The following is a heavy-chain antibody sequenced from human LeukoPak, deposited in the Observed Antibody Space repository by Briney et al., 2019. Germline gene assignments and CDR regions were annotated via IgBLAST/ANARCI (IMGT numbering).Heavy chain of an antibody. J-gene: IGHJ4*02. V-gene: IGHV4-34*01. D-gene: IGHD3-22*01. CDR1: GGSFSGYY. Sequence: SETLSLTCAVYGGSFSGYYWSWIRQPPGKGLEWIGEINHSGNTNYNPSLKSRVTISVDTSKNQFSLKLSSVTAADTAVYFCARGPPTDYYDSSGFYYVFDYWGQGTLVTVSS. CDR2: INHSGNT. CDR3: ARGPPTDYYDSSGFYYVFDY.